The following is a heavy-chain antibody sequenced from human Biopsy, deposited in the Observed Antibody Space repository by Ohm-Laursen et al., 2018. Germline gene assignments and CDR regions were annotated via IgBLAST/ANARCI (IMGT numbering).Heavy chain of an antibody. CDR1: GGSISGSS. D-gene: IGHD6-19*01. V-gene: IGHV4-59*08. CDR3: AKHGSGWTGDDAFHI. Sequence: SETLSLTGPVSGGSISGSSWSWIRQAPGKGLEWIGYISYSRDTNYNPSLKSRITISVDTSKNQFSLKPTSVTAADTAVYYCAKHGSGWTGDDAFHIWGQGTMVTVSS. J-gene: IGHJ3*02. CDR2: ISYSRDT.